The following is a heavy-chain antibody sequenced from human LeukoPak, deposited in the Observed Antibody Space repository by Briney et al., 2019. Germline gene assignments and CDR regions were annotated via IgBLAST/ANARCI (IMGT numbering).Heavy chain of an antibody. Sequence: ASVKLSCKASGYTFTGFYIHWVRQAPGQGLEWRAWINPKSGGTNHAQKFEGRVNMIRDTSISTAYMELSRLRSDDTAVYYCARANRYYDFWSGYQGGWFEPCGQGTLVTVSS. CDR2: INPKSGGT. V-gene: IGHV1-2*02. D-gene: IGHD3-3*01. CDR1: GYTFTGFY. J-gene: IGHJ5*02. CDR3: ARANRYYDFWSGYQGGWFEP.